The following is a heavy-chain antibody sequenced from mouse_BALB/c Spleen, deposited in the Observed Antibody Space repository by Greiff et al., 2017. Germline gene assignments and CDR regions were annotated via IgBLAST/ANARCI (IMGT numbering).Heavy chain of an antibody. CDR2: IDPSNSET. CDR3: ANSLHYYGLYYFDY. J-gene: IGHJ2*01. Sequence: QVQLQQSGPELVRPGASVKMSCKASGYTFTSYWMHWVKQRPGQGLEWIGMIDPSNSETRLNQKFKDKATLNVDKSSNTAYMQLSSLTSEDSAVYYCANSLHYYGLYYFDYWGQGTTLTVSS. CDR1: GYTFTSYW. D-gene: IGHD1-2*01. V-gene: IGHV1-74*01.